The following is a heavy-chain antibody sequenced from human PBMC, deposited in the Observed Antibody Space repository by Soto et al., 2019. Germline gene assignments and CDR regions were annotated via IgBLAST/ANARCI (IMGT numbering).Heavy chain of an antibody. CDR3: AKTLRCSELALDYYYGMDV. CDR1: GFTFNRYG. Sequence: PXGSLRLSCVASGFTFNRYGIHWVRPAPGKGLEWVALISDDGSDKDYADSVKGRFTISRDNSKNTLYLQMNSLRPEDTAVYYCAKTLRCSELALDYYYGMDVWGQGTTVTVSS. D-gene: IGHD3-3*01. CDR2: ISDDGSDK. V-gene: IGHV3-30*18. J-gene: IGHJ6*02.